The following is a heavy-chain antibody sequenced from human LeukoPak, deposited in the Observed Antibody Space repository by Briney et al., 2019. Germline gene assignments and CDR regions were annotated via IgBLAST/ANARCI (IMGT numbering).Heavy chain of an antibody. CDR3: ARGPGYSSSWYSYSYYYYGMDV. J-gene: IGHJ6*02. CDR2: INHSGRT. Sequence: SETLSLACAVYGGSSSGYYWSWNRQPPGRGLELVGEINHSGRTNYNPSLKSRVTISVDTSKNQFSLKLSSVTSEDKAGYYCARGPGYSSSWYSYSYYYYGMDVWGQGTTVTVSS. V-gene: IGHV4-34*01. CDR1: GGSSSGYY. D-gene: IGHD6-13*01.